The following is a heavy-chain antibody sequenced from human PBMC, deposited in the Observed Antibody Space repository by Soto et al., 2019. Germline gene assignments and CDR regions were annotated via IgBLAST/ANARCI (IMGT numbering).Heavy chain of an antibody. D-gene: IGHD3-3*01. J-gene: IGHJ3*02. CDR3: ARTFSVPGAFDI. CDR1: GGSISSYY. V-gene: IGHV4-59*08. CDR2: IYYSGST. Sequence: SSETLSLTCTVSGGSISSYYWSWIRQPPGKGLEWIGYIYYSGSTNYNPSLKSRVTISVDTSKNQFSLKLSSVTAADTAVYYCARTFSVPGAFDIWGQGTMVTVSS.